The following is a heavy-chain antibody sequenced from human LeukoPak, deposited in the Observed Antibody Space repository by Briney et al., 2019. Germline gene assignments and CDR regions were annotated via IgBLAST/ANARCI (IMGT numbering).Heavy chain of an antibody. Sequence: GSLRLSCAASGFTFSSYSMNWVRQPPGKGLEWIGSIYYSVSTYYNPSLKSRVTISVDTSKNQFSLKLSSVTAADTAVYYCARRPAASEALDYWGQGTLVTVSS. CDR1: GFTFSSYSMN. CDR3: ARRPAASEALDY. V-gene: IGHV4-39*01. CDR2: IYYSVST. D-gene: IGHD6-13*01. J-gene: IGHJ4*02.